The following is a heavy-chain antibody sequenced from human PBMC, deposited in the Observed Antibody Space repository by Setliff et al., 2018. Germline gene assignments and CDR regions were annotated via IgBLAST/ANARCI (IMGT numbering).Heavy chain of an antibody. V-gene: IGHV1-46*01. Sequence: GASVKVSCKASGYTFTSYYMHWVRQAPGQGLEWMGIINPSGGSTSYAQKFQGRVTITADKSTSTAYMELSRLRSEDTAVYYCAISTIFGVVSPTPDAFDIWGQGTMVTVSS. J-gene: IGHJ3*02. CDR1: GYTFTSYY. D-gene: IGHD3-3*01. CDR3: AISTIFGVVSPTPDAFDI. CDR2: INPSGGST.